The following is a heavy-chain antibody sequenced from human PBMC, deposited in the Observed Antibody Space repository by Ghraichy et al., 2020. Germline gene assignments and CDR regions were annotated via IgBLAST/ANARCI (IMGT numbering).Heavy chain of an antibody. CDR3: ARVDSVVVRSYYHYYRMDV. Sequence: GGSLRLSCAASGFTFNNFWMSWVRQAPGKGLEWVANLKQDGTEKYYVDSVKGRFTISRDNAKNSLYLQMTNLRAEDTAVYYCARVDSVVVRSYYHYYRMDVWGRGTTVTVSS. D-gene: IGHD2-2*03. J-gene: IGHJ6*02. CDR2: LKQDGTEK. CDR1: GFTFNNFW. V-gene: IGHV3-7*01.